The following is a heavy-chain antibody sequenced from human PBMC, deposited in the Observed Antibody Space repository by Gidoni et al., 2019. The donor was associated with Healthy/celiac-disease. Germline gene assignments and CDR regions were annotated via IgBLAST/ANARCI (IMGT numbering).Heavy chain of an antibody. CDR1: GFTFDDYA. CDR2: ISWNSGSI. Sequence: EVQLVESGGGLVQPGRSLRLSCAASGFTFDDYAMHWVRQAPGKGLEWVSGISWNSGSIGYADSVKGRFTISRDNAKNSLYLQMNSLRAEDTALYYCAKDYRPEPGVATIGTYYYYGMDVWGQGTTVTVSS. CDR3: AKDYRPEPGVATIGTYYYYGMDV. V-gene: IGHV3-9*01. D-gene: IGHD5-12*01. J-gene: IGHJ6*02.